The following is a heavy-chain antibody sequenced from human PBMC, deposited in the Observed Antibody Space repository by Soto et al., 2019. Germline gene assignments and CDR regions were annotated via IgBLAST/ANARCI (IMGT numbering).Heavy chain of an antibody. D-gene: IGHD3-3*01. J-gene: IGHJ6*02. V-gene: IGHV3-33*01. CDR3: ARDASYYSLWSGYYPSRKGMDV. CDR1: GFTFSSFC. CDR2: IWYDGSKK. Sequence: XGSLRVTCSASGFTFSSFCMHWVRQAPGKGLEWVSLIWYDGSKKSYGDSVKGRFTISRDNSRNTVYLQMNSLRADDTAVYYCARDASYYSLWSGYYPSRKGMDVWGRGTTVTVSS.